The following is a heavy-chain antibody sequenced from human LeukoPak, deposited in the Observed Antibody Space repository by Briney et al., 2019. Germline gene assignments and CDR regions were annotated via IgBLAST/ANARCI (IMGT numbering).Heavy chain of an antibody. J-gene: IGHJ6*02. D-gene: IGHD5-12*01. CDR2: IIPIFGTA. CDR1: GGTFSSYA. Sequence: GASVKVSCKASGGTFSSYAISWVRQAPGQGLEWMGGIIPIFGTANYAQKFQGRVTITADESTSTAYMELSSLRSEDTAVYYCARGVDIVATSPRRVFYGMDVWGQGTTVTVSS. CDR3: ARGVDIVATSPRRVFYGMDV. V-gene: IGHV1-69*13.